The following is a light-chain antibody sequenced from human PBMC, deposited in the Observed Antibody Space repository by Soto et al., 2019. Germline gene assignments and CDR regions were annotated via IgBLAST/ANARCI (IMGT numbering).Light chain of an antibody. J-gene: IGKJ1*01. CDR1: QSVGTF. Sequence: VLSQSPATVSFYKGERATLSCRASQSVGTFFAWYQQKPGQAPRLLIYDASNRATGIPARFSGSGSGTDFTLTISSLQSEDFAVYYCQQYNNWPLSWTFGQRTKVDI. V-gene: IGKV3D-15*01. CDR3: QQYNNWPLSWT. CDR2: DAS.